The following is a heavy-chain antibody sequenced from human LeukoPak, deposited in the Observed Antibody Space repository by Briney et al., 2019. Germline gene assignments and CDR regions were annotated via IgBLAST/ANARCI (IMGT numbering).Heavy chain of an antibody. J-gene: IGHJ3*02. D-gene: IGHD2-15*01. CDR2: ISSSSSYI. V-gene: IGHV3-21*01. CDR3: ARDIVVVVAARNDAFDI. Sequence: PGGTLRLSCAASGFTFSNHGMNWVRQAPGKGLEWVSSISSSSSYIYYADSVKGRFTISRDNAKNSLYLQMNSLRAEDTAVYYCARDIVVVVAARNDAFDIWGQGTMVTVSS. CDR1: GFTFSNHG.